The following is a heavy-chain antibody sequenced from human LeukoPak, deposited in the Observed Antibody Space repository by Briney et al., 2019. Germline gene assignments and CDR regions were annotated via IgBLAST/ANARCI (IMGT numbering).Heavy chain of an antibody. V-gene: IGHV3-30*02. CDR1: GLTFSSYS. CDR3: ARASLDYYDSSGYYNWFDP. Sequence: GGSLRLSCAASGLTFSSYSMNWIRQAPGKGLEWVAFIRYDGSNKYYADSVKGRFTISRDNSKNTLYLQMNSLRAEDTAVYYCARASLDYYDSSGYYNWFDPWGQGTLVTVSS. J-gene: IGHJ5*02. CDR2: IRYDGSNK. D-gene: IGHD3-22*01.